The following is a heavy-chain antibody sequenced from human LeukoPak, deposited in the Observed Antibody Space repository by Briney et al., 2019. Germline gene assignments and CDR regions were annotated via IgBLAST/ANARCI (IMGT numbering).Heavy chain of an antibody. CDR2: ISDSGGTT. Sequence: GGSLRLSCAASGFTFSSYAMNWVRQAPGKGLEWVSAISDSGGTTDYADSVKGRFTISRDSSKNTLFLQMNSLRAEDTSVYYCAREYGSGSSSPFDYWGQGTLVTVSS. V-gene: IGHV3-23*01. D-gene: IGHD3-10*01. CDR3: AREYGSGSSSPFDY. J-gene: IGHJ4*02. CDR1: GFTFSSYA.